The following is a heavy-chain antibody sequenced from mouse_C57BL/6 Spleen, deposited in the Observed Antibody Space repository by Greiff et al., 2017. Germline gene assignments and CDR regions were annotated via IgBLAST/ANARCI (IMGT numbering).Heavy chain of an antibody. CDR3: ARVDGSSSHWYFDV. J-gene: IGHJ1*03. Sequence: EVMLVESGGGLVQPGGSLKLSCAASGFTFSDYYMYWVRQTPEKRLEWVAYISNGGGSTYYPDTVKGRFTISRDNAKNTLYLQMSRLKSEDTAMYYCARVDGSSSHWYFDVWGTGTTVTVSS. D-gene: IGHD1-1*01. V-gene: IGHV5-12*01. CDR1: GFTFSDYY. CDR2: ISNGGGST.